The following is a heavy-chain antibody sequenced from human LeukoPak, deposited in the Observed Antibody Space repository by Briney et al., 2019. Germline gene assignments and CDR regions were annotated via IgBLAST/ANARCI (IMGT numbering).Heavy chain of an antibody. D-gene: IGHD6-6*01. CDR2: INHGGST. V-gene: IGHV4-34*01. CDR1: GGSFSAYY. Sequence: PSETLSLTCAVYGGSFSAYYWTWIRQPPGKGLEWIGEINHGGSTNYDPSLKSRVTISLDTSKNQFSLKLSSVTAADTAVYYCARKGGGQLVNTRRWFDPWGQGTLVTVSS. CDR3: ARKGGGQLVNTRRWFDP. J-gene: IGHJ5*02.